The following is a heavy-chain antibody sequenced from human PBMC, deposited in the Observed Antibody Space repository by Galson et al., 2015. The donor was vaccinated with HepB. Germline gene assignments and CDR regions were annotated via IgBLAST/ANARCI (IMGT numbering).Heavy chain of an antibody. CDR1: GGTFSSYT. CDR3: ARAREAGYSSGWYGFDP. Sequence: SVKVSCKASGGTFSSYTISWVRQAPGQGLEWMGRIIPILGIANYAQKFQGRVTITADKSTSTAYMELSSLRSEDTAVYYCARAREAGYSSGWYGFDPWGQGTLVTVSS. D-gene: IGHD6-19*01. V-gene: IGHV1-69*02. J-gene: IGHJ5*02. CDR2: IIPILGIA.